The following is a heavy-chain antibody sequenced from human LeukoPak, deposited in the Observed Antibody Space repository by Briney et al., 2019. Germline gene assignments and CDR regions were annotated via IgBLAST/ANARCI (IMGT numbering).Heavy chain of an antibody. CDR2: INTDGSST. D-gene: IGHD6-19*01. Sequence: GGSLRLSCAASGFTFSRYWMHWVRQAPGKGLVWVSRINTDGSSTSYADSVKGRFTISRDNAKNTLYLQMNSLGVEDTAVYYCAKAYSSVWYYFDYWGQGTLVTVSS. J-gene: IGHJ4*02. CDR1: GFTFSRYW. V-gene: IGHV3-74*01. CDR3: AKAYSSVWYYFDY.